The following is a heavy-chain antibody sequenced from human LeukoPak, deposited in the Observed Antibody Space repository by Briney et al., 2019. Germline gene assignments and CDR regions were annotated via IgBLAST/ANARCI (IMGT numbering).Heavy chain of an antibody. D-gene: IGHD2-2*01. V-gene: IGHV4-38-2*01. CDR2: IYHSGST. Sequence: SETLSLTCAVSGYSISSGYYWGWIRQPPGKGLERIGSIYHSGSTYYNPSLKSRVTISVDTSKNQFSLKLSSVTAADTAVYYCARLLGRTFYYMDVWGKGTTVTVSS. J-gene: IGHJ6*03. CDR3: ARLLGRTFYYMDV. CDR1: GYSISSGYY.